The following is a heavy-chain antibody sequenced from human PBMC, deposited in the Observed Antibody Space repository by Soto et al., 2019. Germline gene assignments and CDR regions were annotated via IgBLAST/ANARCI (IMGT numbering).Heavy chain of an antibody. CDR2: IDPSDSYT. V-gene: IGHV5-10-1*01. CDR1: GYSFTSYW. D-gene: IGHD2-2*01. Sequence: GESLKISCKGSGYSFTSYWISWVRQMPGKGLEWMGRIDPSDSYTNYSPSFQGHVTISADKSISTAYLQWSSLKASDTAMYYCAIAEINGSSASGGYYYYYGMDVWGQGTTVTVSS. CDR3: AIAEINGSSASGGYYYYYGMDV. J-gene: IGHJ6*02.